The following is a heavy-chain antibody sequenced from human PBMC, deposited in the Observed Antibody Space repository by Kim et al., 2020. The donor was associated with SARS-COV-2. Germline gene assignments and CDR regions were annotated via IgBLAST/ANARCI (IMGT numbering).Heavy chain of an antibody. D-gene: IGHD5-18*01. V-gene: IGHV3-33*01. J-gene: IGHJ6*02. CDR1: GFTFSRYG. CDR2: IWYEGSKK. Sequence: GRSLRLSCAASGFTFSRYGMHWVRQAPGKGLEWVAVIWYEGSKKYYADSVEGRITISRDNSKDTVYLQMDSLRAEDTAVYYCARVNGGNGYSGGSIDVWGQETTVTVSS. CDR3: ARVNGGNGYSGGSIDV.